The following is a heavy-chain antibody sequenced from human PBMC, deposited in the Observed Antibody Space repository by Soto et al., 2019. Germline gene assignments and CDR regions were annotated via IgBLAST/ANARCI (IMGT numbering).Heavy chain of an antibody. CDR3: ARDGDDYVWGSYRRNYYYYYYGMDV. CDR2: INPSGGST. Sequence: GASVKVSCKASGYSFTGNSMHWVRQAPGQGLEWMGWINPSGGSTSYAQKFQGRVTMTRDTSTSTVYMELSSLRSEDTAVYYCARDGDDYVWGSYRRNYYYYYYGMDVWGQGTTVTVSS. D-gene: IGHD3-16*02. CDR1: GYSFTGNS. V-gene: IGHV1-46*01. J-gene: IGHJ6*02.